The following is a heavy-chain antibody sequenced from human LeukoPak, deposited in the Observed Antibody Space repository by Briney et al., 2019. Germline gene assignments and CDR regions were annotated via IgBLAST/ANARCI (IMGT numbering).Heavy chain of an antibody. CDR2: INRDGSQK. CDR3: ARSNYDFWSYYYMDV. J-gene: IGHJ6*03. CDR1: GFSLSAYW. V-gene: IGHV3-7*01. Sequence: GGSLRLSCAASGFSLSAYWMTWVRQAPGKGLEWVANINRDGSQKNHVDSVKGRFTISRDNAENSLFLQMNSLTAEDTAVYYCARSNYDFWSYYYMDVWGKGTTVTVSS. D-gene: IGHD3-3*01.